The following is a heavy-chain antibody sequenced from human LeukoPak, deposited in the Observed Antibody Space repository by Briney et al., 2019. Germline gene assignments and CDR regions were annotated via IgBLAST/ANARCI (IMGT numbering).Heavy chain of an antibody. V-gene: IGHV6-1*01. CDR2: TYYRSKWYN. J-gene: IGHJ4*02. CDR1: GDSVSSNSAA. CDR3: AREPRSGYSSGWTLRPFDY. Sequence: SQTLSLTCAISGDSVSSNSAAWNWIRQSPSRGLEWLGRTYYRSKWYNDYAVSVKSRITINPDTSKNQFSLQLNSVTPEDTVVYYCAREPRSGYSSGWTLRPFDYWGQGTLVTVSS. D-gene: IGHD6-19*01.